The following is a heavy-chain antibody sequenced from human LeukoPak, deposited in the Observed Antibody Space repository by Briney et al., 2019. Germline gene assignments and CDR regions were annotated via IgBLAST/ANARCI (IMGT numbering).Heavy chain of an antibody. CDR2: ISGSSTYR. D-gene: IGHD3-22*01. V-gene: IGHV3-21*01. CDR1: GFTFSNYI. J-gene: IGHJ6*02. CDR3: AREAYSSGYTYYYYGMDV. Sequence: GGSLRLSCEASGFTFSNYIMNWVRQAPGKGLEWVSFISGSSTYRYYADSVRGRFTISRDNSKNTLYLQMNSLRAEDTAVYYCAREAYSSGYTYYYYGMDVWGQGTTVTVSS.